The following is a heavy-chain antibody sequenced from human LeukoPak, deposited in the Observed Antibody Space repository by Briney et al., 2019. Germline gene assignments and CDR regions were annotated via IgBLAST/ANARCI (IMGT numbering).Heavy chain of an antibody. CDR2: IRSKANSYAT. CDR3: TRPGYYDSSGSPGY. D-gene: IGHD3-22*01. CDR1: GFTFSGSA. J-gene: IGHJ4*02. V-gene: IGHV3-73*01. Sequence: GGSLRLSCAASGFTFSGSAMHWVRQASGKGLEWVGRIRSKANSYATAYAASVKGRFTISRDDSKSTAYLQMNSLKTEDTAVYYCTRPGYYDSSGSPGYWGQGTLVTVSS.